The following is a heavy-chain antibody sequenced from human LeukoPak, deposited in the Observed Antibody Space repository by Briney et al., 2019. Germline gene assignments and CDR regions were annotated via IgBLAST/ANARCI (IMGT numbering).Heavy chain of an antibody. Sequence: PGGSLRLPCAASGFTFSSYEMNWVRQAPGKGLEWVSYISSSGSTIYYADSVKGRFTISRDNAKNSLYLQMNSLRAEDTAVYYCARVYYDILTGYPYFDYWGQGTLVTVSS. CDR3: ARVYYDILTGYPYFDY. J-gene: IGHJ4*02. CDR1: GFTFSSYE. CDR2: ISSSGSTI. V-gene: IGHV3-48*03. D-gene: IGHD3-9*01.